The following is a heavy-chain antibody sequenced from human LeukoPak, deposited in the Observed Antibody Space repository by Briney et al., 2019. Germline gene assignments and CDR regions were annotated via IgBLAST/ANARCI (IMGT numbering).Heavy chain of an antibody. CDR2: ISGSGGST. V-gene: IGHV3-23*01. J-gene: IGHJ4*02. D-gene: IGHD3-16*01. CDR1: GFTFSSYA. Sequence: PGGSLRLSCAASGFTFSSYAMSWVRQAPGKGLEWVSAISGSGGSTYYADSVKGRFTISRDNSKNTLYLQMNSLRDEDTAVYYCARLRGSYATEYYFDYWGQGTLVTVSS. CDR3: ARLRGSYATEYYFDY.